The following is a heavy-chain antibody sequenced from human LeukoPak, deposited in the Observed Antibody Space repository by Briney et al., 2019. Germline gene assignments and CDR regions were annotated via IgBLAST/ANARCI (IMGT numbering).Heavy chain of an antibody. Sequence: GASVKVSCTASGGTFSSYAISWVRQAPGQGLEWMGGIIPIFGTANYAQKFQGRVTITADESTSTAYMELSSLRSEDTAVYYCAREGPGYCSGGSCHYYYYGMDVWGQGTTVTVSS. CDR2: IIPIFGTA. D-gene: IGHD2-15*01. CDR1: GGTFSSYA. CDR3: AREGPGYCSGGSCHYYYYGMDV. J-gene: IGHJ6*02. V-gene: IGHV1-69*13.